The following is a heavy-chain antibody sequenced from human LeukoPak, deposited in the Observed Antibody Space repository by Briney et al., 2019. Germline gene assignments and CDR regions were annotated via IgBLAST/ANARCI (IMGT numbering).Heavy chain of an antibody. J-gene: IGHJ4*02. CDR1: GGSISSSNW. CDR2: IYHSGST. V-gene: IGHV4-4*02. Sequence: PSETLSLTCAVSGGSISSSNWWSWVRQPPGKGLEWIGEIYHSGSTNYNPSLKSRVTMSVDTSKNQFSLNLSSVTAADTAVYYCAGVSSGWYNDYWGQGTLVTVSS. D-gene: IGHD6-19*01. CDR3: AGVSSGWYNDY.